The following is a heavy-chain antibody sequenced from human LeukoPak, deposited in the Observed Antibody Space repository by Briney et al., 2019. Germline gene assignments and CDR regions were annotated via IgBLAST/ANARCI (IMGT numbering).Heavy chain of an antibody. V-gene: IGHV3-30*02. CDR1: GFSFSSYG. J-gene: IGHJ3*02. Sequence: GGSLRLSCAASGFSFSSYGMDWVRQAPGKRLERVAFIRHDGNNKDYADSVKGRFTISRDNSKNTLYLQMNSLRVEDTAVYYCAKGYGDLVAFDIWGQGTMVTVSS. CDR2: IRHDGNNK. D-gene: IGHD4-17*01. CDR3: AKGYGDLVAFDI.